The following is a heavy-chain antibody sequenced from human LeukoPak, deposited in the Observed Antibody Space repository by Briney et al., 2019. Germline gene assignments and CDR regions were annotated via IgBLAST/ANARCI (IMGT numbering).Heavy chain of an antibody. J-gene: IGHJ4*02. CDR1: GFTFNMYW. V-gene: IGHV3-74*01. CDR2: IQSDGSSP. D-gene: IGHD1-14*01. Sequence: PGGSLRLSCVASGFTFNMYWMHWVRQAPGKGLVWVSRIQSDGSSPDYADSVKGRFTISRDNAKNTLYLQVNSLRGEDTALYYCARAGGIVYWGQGALVTVSS. CDR3: ARAGGIVY.